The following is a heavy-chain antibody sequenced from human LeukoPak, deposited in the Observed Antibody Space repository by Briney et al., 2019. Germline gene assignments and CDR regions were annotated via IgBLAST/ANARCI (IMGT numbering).Heavy chain of an antibody. CDR2: IFSAGGT. D-gene: IGHD3/OR15-3a*01. V-gene: IGHV3-66*04. CDR1: GFTVSGNY. J-gene: IGHJ4*02. Sequence: PGGSLRLSCAISGFTVSGNYMTWVRQAPGKGLEWVSLIFSAGGTYYADSVKGRFIISRDNAKNTLYLQMNSLRAEDTAVYYCARPFWPGHFWGQGTLVTVSS. CDR3: ARPFWPGHF.